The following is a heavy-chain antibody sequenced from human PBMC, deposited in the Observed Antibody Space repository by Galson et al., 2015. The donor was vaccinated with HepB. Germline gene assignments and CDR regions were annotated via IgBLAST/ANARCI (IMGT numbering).Heavy chain of an antibody. CDR3: ARPLGRDGYNYGISY. J-gene: IGHJ4*02. CDR1: GFTFSDYY. Sequence: SLRLSCAASGFTFSDYYMSWIRQAPGKRLEWVSYISSSTSNTNYADSVKGQFTISRDNAKNSLYLQMNSLRAEDTAVYYCARPLGRDGYNYGISYWGQGTLVTVSS. D-gene: IGHD5-24*01. CDR2: ISSSTSNT. V-gene: IGHV3-11*06.